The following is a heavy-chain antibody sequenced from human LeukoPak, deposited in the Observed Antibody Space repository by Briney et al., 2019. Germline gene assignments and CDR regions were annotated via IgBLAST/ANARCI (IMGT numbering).Heavy chain of an antibody. D-gene: IGHD6-19*01. CDR3: ARDALYSSGWSGWYYYYGMDV. J-gene: IGHJ6*02. V-gene: IGHV1-69*13. Sequence: SVKVSCKASGGTFSSYAISWVRQAPGQGLEWMGGIIPIFGTANYAQKFQGRVTITADESTSTAYMELSSLRSEDTAVYYCARDALYSSGWSGWYYYYGMDVWGQGTTVTVSS. CDR1: GGTFSSYA. CDR2: IIPIFGTA.